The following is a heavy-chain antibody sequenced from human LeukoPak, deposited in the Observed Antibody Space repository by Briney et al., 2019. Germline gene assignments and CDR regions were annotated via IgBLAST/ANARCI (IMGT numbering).Heavy chain of an antibody. CDR3: ARGESDSGTYSPGDF. J-gene: IGHJ4*02. CDR2: ISYDGINK. V-gene: IGHV3-30*04. D-gene: IGHD1-26*01. Sequence: GTSLRLSCAASGFTFSSYAIHWVRQAPGKGLQWVAVISYDGINKYYADSVKGRFTISRDNSKNTLYLQMNGLRTEDTAVYYCARGESDSGTYSPGDFWGQGTLVTVSS. CDR1: GFTFSSYA.